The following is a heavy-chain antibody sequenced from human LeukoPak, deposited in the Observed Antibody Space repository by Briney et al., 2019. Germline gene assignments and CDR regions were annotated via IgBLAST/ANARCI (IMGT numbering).Heavy chain of an antibody. J-gene: IGHJ4*02. D-gene: IGHD5-18*01. CDR3: AKGYTAMVL. CDR1: GFTFSSYG. V-gene: IGHV3-30*18. Sequence: GGSLRLSCAASGFTFSSYGMHWVRQAPGKGLERVAVISYDGSNKYYADSVKGRFTISRDNSKNTLYLQMNSLRAEDTAVYYCAKGYTAMVLWGQGTLVTVSS. CDR2: ISYDGSNK.